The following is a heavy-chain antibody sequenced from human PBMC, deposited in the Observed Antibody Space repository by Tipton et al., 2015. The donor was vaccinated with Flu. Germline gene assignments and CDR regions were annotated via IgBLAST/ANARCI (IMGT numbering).Heavy chain of an antibody. CDR1: GGTFGNYA. V-gene: IGHV1-69*06. CDR2: IIPIFGTA. Sequence: QSGAEVKKPGSSVKVSCKTSGGTFGNYAINWVRQAPGQGLEWMGGIIPIFGTANYAQQFQGRVTISADRSTRTVYMELSSLRSDDTAVYFCATRTPTYGDAFNFWGQGTMVSVSS. J-gene: IGHJ3*01. CDR3: ATRTPTYGDAFNF. D-gene: IGHD1-14*01.